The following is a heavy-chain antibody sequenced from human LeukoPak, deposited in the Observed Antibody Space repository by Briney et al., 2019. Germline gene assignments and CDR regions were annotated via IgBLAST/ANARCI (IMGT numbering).Heavy chain of an antibody. J-gene: IGHJ4*02. Sequence: GGSLRLACAASGFTFSSYSMNRVRQAPGKGLEWVSSISSSSSYIYYADSVKGRFTISRDNAKNSLYLQMNSLRAEDTAVYYCARGGSSSSDYWGQGTLVTVSS. CDR3: ARGGSSSSDY. D-gene: IGHD6-6*01. V-gene: IGHV3-21*01. CDR2: ISSSSSYI. CDR1: GFTFSSYS.